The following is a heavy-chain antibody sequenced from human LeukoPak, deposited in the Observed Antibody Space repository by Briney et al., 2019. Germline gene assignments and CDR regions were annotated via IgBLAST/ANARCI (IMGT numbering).Heavy chain of an antibody. D-gene: IGHD2-21*02. CDR3: AKDYCRGDCYSGWYFDL. V-gene: IGHV3-9*01. Sequence: GGSLRLSCAASGFTFDDYAMHWVRQAPGKGLEWVSGISYNSDTIGYADSVKGRFTISRDNAKNSLYLQMNSLRAEDTALYYCAKDYCRGDCYSGWYFDLWGRGTLITVSS. J-gene: IGHJ2*01. CDR1: GFTFDDYA. CDR2: ISYNSDTI.